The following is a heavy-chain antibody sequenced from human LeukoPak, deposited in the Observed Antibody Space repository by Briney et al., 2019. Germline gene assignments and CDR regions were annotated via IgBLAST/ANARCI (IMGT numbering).Heavy chain of an antibody. Sequence: SGGSLRLSCSASGFTFSSYAMHWVRQAPGKGLEYVSAISSNGGSTYYADSVKGRFTISRDNSKNTLYLQMNSLRAEDTAVYYCAKSSVGRTTVTTYFDYWGQGTLVTVSS. CDR3: AKSSVGRTTVTTYFDY. J-gene: IGHJ4*02. V-gene: IGHV3-64D*06. CDR2: ISSNGGST. CDR1: GFTFSSYA. D-gene: IGHD4-17*01.